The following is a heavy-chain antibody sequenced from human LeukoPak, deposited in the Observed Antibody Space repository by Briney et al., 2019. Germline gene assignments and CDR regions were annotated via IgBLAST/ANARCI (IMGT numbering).Heavy chain of an antibody. CDR2: MNPNSGNT. D-gene: IGHD3-16*01. V-gene: IGHV1-8*01. Sequence: ASVKVSCKASGYTFTSYDINWVRQATGQGLEWMGWMNPNSGNTDYAQKFQGRVTMTRNTSISTAYMELSSLRSEDTAVYYCAREGESGEVFDYWGQGTLVTVSS. J-gene: IGHJ4*02. CDR3: AREGESGEVFDY. CDR1: GYTFTSYD.